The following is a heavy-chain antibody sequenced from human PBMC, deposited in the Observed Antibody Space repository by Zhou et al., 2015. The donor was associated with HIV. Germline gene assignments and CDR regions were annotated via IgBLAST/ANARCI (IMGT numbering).Heavy chain of an antibody. J-gene: IGHJ4*02. CDR1: GFTFDRYG. CDR2: ISGTDGSK. Sequence: VQLVESGGGVVQPGRSLRLSCAASGFTFDRYGIHWVRQAPGKGLEWVSSISGTDGSKYYIDSVKGRFTISRDNSNNTFYLHMKNVRVEDTALYYCAKAQLGYSSSLPGDYWGQGTLVTVSS. D-gene: IGHD6-6*01. V-gene: IGHV3-23*04. CDR3: AKAQLGYSSSLPGDY.